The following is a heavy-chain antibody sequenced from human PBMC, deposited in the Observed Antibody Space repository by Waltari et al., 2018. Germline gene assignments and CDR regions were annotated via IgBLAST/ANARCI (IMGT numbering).Heavy chain of an antibody. Sequence: QVQLHQSGPGLVKPSQNLSLTCAVSGDSLFTTSVAWNWIRQSPSRGLEWLGRTYYRSQCGNDYALSLKGRITVNPDTYKNHFSLQLDAVTRDDTAVYYCARGKFTAFDIWGQGTMVTVSS. J-gene: IGHJ3*02. CDR1: GDSLFTTSVA. CDR3: ARGKFTAFDI. CDR2: TYYRSQCGN. V-gene: IGHV6-1*01.